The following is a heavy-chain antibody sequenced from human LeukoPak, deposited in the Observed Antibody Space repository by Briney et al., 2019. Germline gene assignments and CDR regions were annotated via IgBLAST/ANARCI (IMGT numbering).Heavy chain of an antibody. J-gene: IGHJ4*02. CDR3: ASLESGVHQIDY. CDR1: GFTFSSYS. V-gene: IGHV3-21*01. CDR2: ISSSSSYI. Sequence: GGSLRLSCAASGFTFSSYSMNWVRQAPGKGLEWVSSISSSSSYIYYADSVKGRFTISRDNAKNSLYLQMNSLRAEDTAVYYCASLESGVHQIDYWGQGTLVTVSS. D-gene: IGHD1-1*01.